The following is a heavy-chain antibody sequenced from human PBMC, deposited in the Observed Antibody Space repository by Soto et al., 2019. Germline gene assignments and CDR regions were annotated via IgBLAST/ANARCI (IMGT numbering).Heavy chain of an antibody. CDR2: IYYRGNA. CDR3: ARGEVVALMDV. Sequence: PSETLSLTCSVSDDSINSDKYYWGWIRQPPGKGLEWIGSIYYRGNAYYNPSLQTRVTISLDKPRSQFSLKLSSVTAADTAVYYCARGEVVALMDVWGKGTTVTVSS. J-gene: IGHJ6*03. CDR1: DDSINSDKYY. D-gene: IGHD2-15*01. V-gene: IGHV4-39*01.